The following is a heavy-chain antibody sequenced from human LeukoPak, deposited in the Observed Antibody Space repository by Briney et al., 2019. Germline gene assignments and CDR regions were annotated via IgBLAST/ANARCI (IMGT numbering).Heavy chain of an antibody. CDR3: ARDGDGRGEDFDY. CDR1: GFTFSTYA. CDR2: ISKSSDYI. Sequence: GGSLRLSCAASGFTFSTYAMNWVRQAPGKGLEWVSSISKSSDYIKYADSVRGRFTISRDNAKNSLYLQMNSLRAEDTAVYYCARDGDGRGEDFDYWGQGILVTVSS. V-gene: IGHV3-21*01. D-gene: IGHD4-17*01. J-gene: IGHJ4*02.